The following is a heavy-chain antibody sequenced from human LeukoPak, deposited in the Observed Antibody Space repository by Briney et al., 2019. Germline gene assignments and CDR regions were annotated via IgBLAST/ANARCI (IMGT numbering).Heavy chain of an antibody. CDR1: GGTFSSYA. CDR2: IISIFGKA. CDR3: SRGHGSHRDYYYYGMDV. V-gene: IGHV1-69*13. J-gene: IGHJ6*02. Sequence: SVKVSCKASGGTFSSYAIRWVRQAPGQGLEWMGGIISIFGKANYAQKFRGRATIHADEYTSTAYMELSSLRFEDTAVYYCSRGHGSHRDYYYYGMDVWGQGTTVTVSS. D-gene: IGHD1-26*01.